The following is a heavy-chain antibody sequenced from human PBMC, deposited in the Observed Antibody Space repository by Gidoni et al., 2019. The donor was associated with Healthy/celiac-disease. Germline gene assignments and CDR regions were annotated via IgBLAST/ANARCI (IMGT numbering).Heavy chain of an antibody. CDR2: IYYSGST. J-gene: IGHJ5*02. CDR1: GGSISRYY. V-gene: IGHV4-59*08. D-gene: IGHD3-3*01. CDR3: ARQNDFWSGYYTGAWFDP. Sequence: QVQLQESGPGLVKPSETLSLTCTVSGGSISRYYWSWIRQPPGKGLEWIGYIYYSGSTNYNPSLKSRVTISVDTSKNQFSLKLSSVTAADTAVYYCARQNDFWSGYYTGAWFDPWGQGTLVTVSS.